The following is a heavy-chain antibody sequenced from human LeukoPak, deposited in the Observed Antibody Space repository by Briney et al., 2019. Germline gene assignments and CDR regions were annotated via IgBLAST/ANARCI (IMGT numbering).Heavy chain of an antibody. Sequence: ASAKVSCKASGYTFTGYYMHWVRQAPGQGLEWMGWINPNSGGTNYAQKFQGRVTMTRDTSISTAYMELSRLRSDDTAVYYCARALRPNYSSSWSEPGYWGQGTLVTVSS. V-gene: IGHV1-2*02. D-gene: IGHD6-13*01. CDR2: INPNSGGT. CDR1: GYTFTGYY. J-gene: IGHJ4*02. CDR3: ARALRPNYSSSWSEPGY.